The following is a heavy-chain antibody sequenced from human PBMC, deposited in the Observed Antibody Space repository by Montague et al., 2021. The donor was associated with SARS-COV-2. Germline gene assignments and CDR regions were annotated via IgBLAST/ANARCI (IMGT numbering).Heavy chain of an antibody. CDR3: AREKRRITIFGVVIIEYFDL. Sequence: SLSLSCSASGFTFSSYWMSWVRQAPGKGLEWVANIKQDGSEKYYVDSVKGRFTISRDNAKNSLYLQMNSLRAEDTAVYYCAREKRRITIFGVVIIEYFDLWGRGTLVTVSS. CDR2: IKQDGSEK. V-gene: IGHV3-7*01. D-gene: IGHD3-3*01. CDR1: GFTFSSYW. J-gene: IGHJ2*01.